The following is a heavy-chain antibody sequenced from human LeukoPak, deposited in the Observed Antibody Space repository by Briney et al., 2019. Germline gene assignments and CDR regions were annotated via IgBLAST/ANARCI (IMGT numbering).Heavy chain of an antibody. J-gene: IGHJ6*02. CDR1: GFTFSSYS. Sequence: PGGSLRLSCAASGFTFSSYSMNWVRQAPGKGLEWVSSISSSSSYIYYADSVRGRFTISRDNAKNSLYLQMNSLRAEDTAVYYCAATLWSYSSSGTHYYYYGMDVWGQGTTVTVSS. V-gene: IGHV3-21*01. CDR2: ISSSSSYI. CDR3: AATLWSYSSSGTHYYYYGMDV. D-gene: IGHD6-6*01.